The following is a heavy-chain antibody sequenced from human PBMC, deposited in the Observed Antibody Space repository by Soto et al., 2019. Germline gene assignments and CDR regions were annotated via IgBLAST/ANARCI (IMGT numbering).Heavy chain of an antibody. Sequence: QVQLVQSGAEVKKPGSSVKVSCKASGGTFSSYAISWVRQAPGQGLEWMGGIIPIFGTANYAQKFQGRVTMTADESTSTAYMELSSLRSEDTAVYYCAIPERYYYGSGSYEFDYWGQGTLVTVSS. CDR1: GGTFSSYA. CDR2: IIPIFGTA. V-gene: IGHV1-69*01. J-gene: IGHJ4*02. CDR3: AIPERYYYGSGSYEFDY. D-gene: IGHD3-10*01.